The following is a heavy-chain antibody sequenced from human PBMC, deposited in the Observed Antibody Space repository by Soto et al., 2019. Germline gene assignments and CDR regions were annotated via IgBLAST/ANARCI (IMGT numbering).Heavy chain of an antibody. CDR3: AKDRGLVLSFYFDY. Sequence: EVQLVESGGGLVQPGRSLRLSCAASGFTFDDYAMHWVRQAPGKGLEWVSGISWNSGIIGYTDSVKGRFTISSDNAKNSLYLQMNSLRAEDAALYYCAKDRGLVLSFYFDYWGQGTLVTVSS. J-gene: IGHJ4*02. CDR1: GFTFDDYA. CDR2: ISWNSGII. V-gene: IGHV3-9*01. D-gene: IGHD6-19*01.